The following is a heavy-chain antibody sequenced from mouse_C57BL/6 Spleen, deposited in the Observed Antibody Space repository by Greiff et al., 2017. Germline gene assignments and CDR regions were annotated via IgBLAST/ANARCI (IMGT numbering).Heavy chain of an antibody. J-gene: IGHJ1*03. CDR2: IYPGSGST. Sequence: QVQLKQSGAELVKPGASVKMSCKASGYTFTSYWLTWVKQRPGQGLEWIGDIYPGSGSTTYNEKFKSKATLTVDTSSSTAYMQLSSLTSEDSAVYYCARRGYYGSSYGWYFDVWGTGTTVTVSS. CDR3: ARRGYYGSSYGWYFDV. V-gene: IGHV1-55*01. CDR1: GYTFTSYW. D-gene: IGHD1-1*01.